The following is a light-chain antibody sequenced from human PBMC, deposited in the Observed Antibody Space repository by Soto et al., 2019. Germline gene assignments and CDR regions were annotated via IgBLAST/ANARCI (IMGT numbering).Light chain of an antibody. J-gene: IGKJ1*01. V-gene: IGKV3-20*01. Sequence: EIVLTQSPGTLSFSPGERATVSCRASQSVSSSYLAWYQQKPGQAPRLLIYLASNRAAGVPARFSGSGSGTDFTLTISDVEPEDFAVFYCQQYGTSPPTFGQGTKVDIK. CDR3: QQYGTSPPT. CDR1: QSVSSSY. CDR2: LAS.